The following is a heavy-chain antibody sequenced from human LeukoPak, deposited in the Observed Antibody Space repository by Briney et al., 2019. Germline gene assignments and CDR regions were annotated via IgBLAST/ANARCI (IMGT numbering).Heavy chain of an antibody. J-gene: IGHJ4*02. CDR3: ARRYEYSGSFDY. Sequence: SETLSLTCTVSGGSISSYYWSWIRQPPGKGLEWIGYIYYSGSTNYNSSLKSRVTISVDTSKNQFSLKLSSVTAADTAVYYCARRYEYSGSFDYWDQGTLVTVSS. V-gene: IGHV4-59*08. D-gene: IGHD1-26*01. CDR1: GGSISSYY. CDR2: IYYSGST.